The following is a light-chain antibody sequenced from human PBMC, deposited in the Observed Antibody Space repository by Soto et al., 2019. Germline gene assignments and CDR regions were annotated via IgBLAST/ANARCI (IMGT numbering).Light chain of an antibody. CDR3: QQYDNLPF. CDR1: QDISNY. Sequence: DIQMSQSSSSLSSSVWGRVTITCQASQDISNYLNWYQQKPGKAPKLLIYDASNLETGVPSRFSGSGSGTDFTFTISSLQPEDIATYYCQQYDNLPFFGQGTRLEIK. V-gene: IGKV1-33*01. CDR2: DAS. J-gene: IGKJ5*01.